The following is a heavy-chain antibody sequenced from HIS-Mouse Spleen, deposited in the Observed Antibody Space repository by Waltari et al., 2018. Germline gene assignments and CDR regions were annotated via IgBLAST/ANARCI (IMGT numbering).Heavy chain of an antibody. CDR2: IYYSGST. CDR1: AGSISSSSYY. J-gene: IGHJ2*01. CDR3: AREIPYSSSWYDWYFDL. Sequence: QLQLQESGPGLVKPSETLSLTCTVSAGSISSSSYYWGWIRQPPGKGLEWIGSIYYSGSTYYKPSLKSRVTISVDTSKNQLSLKLSSVTAADTAVYYCAREIPYSSSWYDWYFDLWGRGTLVTVSS. V-gene: IGHV4-39*07. D-gene: IGHD6-13*01.